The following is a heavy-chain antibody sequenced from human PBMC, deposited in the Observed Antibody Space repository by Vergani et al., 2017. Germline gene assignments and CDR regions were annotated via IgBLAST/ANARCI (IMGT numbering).Heavy chain of an antibody. V-gene: IGHV1-18*04. CDR3: ARDRGYCSSTSCYGEWFDP. J-gene: IGHJ5*02. CDR2: ISAYNGNT. D-gene: IGHD2-2*01. CDR1: GYTFTSYG. Sequence: QVQLVQSGAEVKKPGASVKVSCKASGYTFTSYGISCVRQAPGQGLEWMGWISAYNGNTNYAQKLQGRVTMTTDTSTSTAYMELRSLRSDDTAVYYCARDRGYCSSTSCYGEWFDPWGQGTLVTVSS.